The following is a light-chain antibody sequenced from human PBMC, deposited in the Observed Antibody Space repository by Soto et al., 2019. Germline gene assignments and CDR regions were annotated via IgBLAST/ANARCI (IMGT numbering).Light chain of an antibody. CDR2: DAS. V-gene: IGKV3D-20*01. J-gene: IGKJ5*01. CDR3: QQYGSSPLT. Sequence: DIILTRSPATGSLSPGDGATLSFGSSQIVSSSYVAWYQHRPGLAPRLLIHDASSRATGIPDRFSGTKSGTDFTLTIRRLEPEDAEAYYCQQYGSSPLTFGKGTQLENK. CDR1: QIVSSSY.